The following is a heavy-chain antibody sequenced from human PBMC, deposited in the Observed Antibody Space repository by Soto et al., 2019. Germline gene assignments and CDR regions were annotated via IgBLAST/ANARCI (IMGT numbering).Heavy chain of an antibody. CDR1: GFTFSSYA. CDR3: AKPPYSSSTFYYYGMDV. J-gene: IGHJ6*02. CDR2: ISGSGATT. Sequence: EEQLLESGGGLVQPGGSLRLSCAASGFTFSSYAMSWVRQAPGKGLEWASAISGSGATTYHADSVKGRFTISRENSKNTLYLQMNSLRAEDTAVYYCAKPPYSSSTFYYYGMDVWGRGTTVTVSS. V-gene: IGHV3-23*01. D-gene: IGHD6-6*01.